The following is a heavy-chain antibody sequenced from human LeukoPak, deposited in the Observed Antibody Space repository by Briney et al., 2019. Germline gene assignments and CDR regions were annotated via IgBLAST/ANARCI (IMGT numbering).Heavy chain of an antibody. J-gene: IGHJ6*02. Sequence: SETLSLTCTVSVFSVSSGSYYWSWFRQPPGKGLEWIGYMYYSGSTNYNPSLKSRVTISVDTPKHPFSLTLSSVTAADPAVYSCARGDSSGYYYYYYGMDASGHGTTVTLSS. CDR2: MYYSGST. D-gene: IGHD3-22*01. CDR1: VFSVSSGSYY. CDR3: ARGDSSGYYYYYYGMDA. V-gene: IGHV4-61*01.